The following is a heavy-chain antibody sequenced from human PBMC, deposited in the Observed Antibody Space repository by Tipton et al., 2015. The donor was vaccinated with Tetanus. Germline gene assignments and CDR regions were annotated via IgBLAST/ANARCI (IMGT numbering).Heavy chain of an antibody. V-gene: IGHV4-4*01. J-gene: IGHJ6*02. CDR3: ARTPDYYYGMDV. CDR1: GFTFRSYW. Sequence: GSLRLSCVASGFTFRSYWMSWVRQAPGKGLEWIGEIYYSGTTNYNPSLKSRVTISTDKSKNQVSLRLNSVTAADTAVYFCARTPDYYYGMDVWGQGTTVTVSS. CDR2: IYYSGTT.